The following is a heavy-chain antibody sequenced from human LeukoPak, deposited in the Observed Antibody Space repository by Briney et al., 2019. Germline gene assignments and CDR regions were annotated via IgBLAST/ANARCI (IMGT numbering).Heavy chain of an antibody. CDR1: EFTFGSYE. CDR3: ARIFSGGPTGHAFDI. V-gene: IGHV3-48*03. D-gene: IGHD2-15*01. Sequence: GGSLRLSCAASEFTFGSYEMNWVRQAPGKGLEWLSYISSTGSTKYYADSVKGRFTISKDNAKNSLYLQMNSLRAEDTAVYYCARIFSGGPTGHAFDIWGQGTMVTVSS. CDR2: ISSTGSTK. J-gene: IGHJ3*02.